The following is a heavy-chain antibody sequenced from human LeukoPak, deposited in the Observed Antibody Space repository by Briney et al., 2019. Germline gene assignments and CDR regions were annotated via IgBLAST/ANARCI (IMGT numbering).Heavy chain of an antibody. J-gene: IGHJ6*02. CDR2: IWYDGSNK. CDR3: ARGNNYYYYDMDV. D-gene: IGHD2/OR15-2a*01. CDR1: GFTFSTYG. V-gene: IGHV3-33*01. Sequence: GGSLRLSCAASGFTFSTYGMHWVRQAPGKGLEWVALIWYDGSNKYYADSVKGRFTISRDNSQMVYLQMNSLRAEDTSVYYCARGNNYYYYDMDVWGQGTTVTVSS.